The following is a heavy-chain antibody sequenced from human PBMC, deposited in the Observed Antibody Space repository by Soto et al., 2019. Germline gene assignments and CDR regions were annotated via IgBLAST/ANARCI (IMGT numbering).Heavy chain of an antibody. J-gene: IGHJ6*02. CDR3: ARSSGLAGYDFWSRYGMDV. D-gene: IGHD3-3*01. CDR1: GGTFSSYA. V-gene: IGHV1-69*01. CDR2: IIPTFGTA. Sequence: QAQLVQSGAEVKKPGSSVKVSCKASGGTFSSYAISWVRQATGQWLEWMGGIIPTFGTANYAQKFQGRVTITADESTSTAYMELSRLRTEDTAVYYCARSSGLAGYDFWSRYGMDVWGQGTTVTVS.